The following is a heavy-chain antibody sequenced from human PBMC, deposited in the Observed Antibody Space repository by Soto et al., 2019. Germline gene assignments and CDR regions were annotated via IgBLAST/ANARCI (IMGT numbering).Heavy chain of an antibody. CDR3: AKRAWGTYYFDY. CDR2: ISGSGDST. Sequence: EVQLLESGGGLVQPGGSLRLSCAASGFTFSSYAMSWVRQAPGKGLEWVSAISGSGDSTFYADSVKGRFTISRDNSKNTLYLQMPSLRAEDPAVYYCAKRAWGTYYFDYWGQGTLVTVSS. V-gene: IGHV3-23*01. D-gene: IGHD3-16*01. J-gene: IGHJ4*02. CDR1: GFTFSSYA.